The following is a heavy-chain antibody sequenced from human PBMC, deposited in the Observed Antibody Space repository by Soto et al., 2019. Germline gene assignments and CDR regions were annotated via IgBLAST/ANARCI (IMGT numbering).Heavy chain of an antibody. CDR3: KRVPVFLLPSAFDYYYYYYMVV. V-gene: IGHV4-59*01. CDR1: GGSISSYY. D-gene: IGHD2-2*01. J-gene: IGHJ6*03. CDR2: IYYSGST. Sequence: PSETLSLTCTVSGGSISSYYWSWIRQPPGKGLERIGYIYYSGSTNYNPSLKSRVTISVDTSKNQFSLKLSSVTAADTAVYYRKRVPVFLLPSAFDYYYYYYMVVWGKGTTVTVSS.